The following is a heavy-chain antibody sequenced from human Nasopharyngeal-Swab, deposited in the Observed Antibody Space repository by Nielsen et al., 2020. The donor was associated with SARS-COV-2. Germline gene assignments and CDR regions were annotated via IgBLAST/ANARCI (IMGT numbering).Heavy chain of an antibody. CDR1: GLSFYNYW. Sequence: GESLKISCAASGLSFYNYWMTWVRQAPGKGLEWVANIKPDGSLTYYMESVKGRFTISRDNAMSLVYLQMNSLRGDDTAVYYCAGRRGYMVGAIWGHGTKVTVSS. J-gene: IGHJ6*02. V-gene: IGHV3-7*01. CDR2: IKPDGSLT. CDR3: AGRRGYMVGAI. D-gene: IGHD3-10*01.